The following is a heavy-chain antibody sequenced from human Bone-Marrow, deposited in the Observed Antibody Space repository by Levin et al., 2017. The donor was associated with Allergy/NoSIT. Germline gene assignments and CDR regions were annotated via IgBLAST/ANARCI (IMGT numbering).Heavy chain of an antibody. Sequence: GGSLRLSCLGSEFTLSTYAMHRVRQAPGKGLYWVATLSFDGVNEYYADSVKGRFTISRDESDNTLYLQMTSLRPEDTAVYYCARGSPVGANSYYNGLDVWGQGTRVTVSS. V-gene: IGHV3-30*04. CDR2: LSFDGVNE. J-gene: IGHJ6*02. D-gene: IGHD2-2*01. CDR1: EFTLSTYA. CDR3: ARGSPVGANSYYNGLDV.